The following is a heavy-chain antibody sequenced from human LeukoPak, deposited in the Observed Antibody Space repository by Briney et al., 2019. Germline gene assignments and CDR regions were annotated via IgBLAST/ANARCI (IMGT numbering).Heavy chain of an antibody. V-gene: IGHV4-59*01. CDR3: ARRVRCSGGSCYSGFDY. CDR1: GGSFSGYY. CDR2: IYYSGST. Sequence: SETLSLTCAVYGGSFSGYYWSWIRQPPGKGLEWIGYIYYSGSTNYNPSLKSRVTISVDTSKNQFSLKLSSVTAADTAVYYCARRVRCSGGSCYSGFDYWGQGTLVTVSS. J-gene: IGHJ4*02. D-gene: IGHD2-15*01.